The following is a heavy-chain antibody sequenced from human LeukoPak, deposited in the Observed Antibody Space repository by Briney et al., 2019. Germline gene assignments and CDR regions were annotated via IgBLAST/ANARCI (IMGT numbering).Heavy chain of an antibody. V-gene: IGHV1-18*01. D-gene: IGHD5-24*01. Sequence: ASVKVSCKASGYTFTSYGINRVRQAPGQGLEWMGWISAYNANTNYAQNFQGRVTLTRDTSTSTVYMELSSLRSEDTAIYYCARIRDGYNDAYDLWGQGTVVTVPS. J-gene: IGHJ3*01. CDR3: ARIRDGYNDAYDL. CDR2: ISAYNANT. CDR1: GYTFTSYG.